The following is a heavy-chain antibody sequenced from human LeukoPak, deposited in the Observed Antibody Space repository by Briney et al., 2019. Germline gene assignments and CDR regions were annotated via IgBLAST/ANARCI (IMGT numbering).Heavy chain of an antibody. D-gene: IGHD3-10*02. CDR2: INSYNDIT. V-gene: IGHV1-18*01. CDR1: GYTFTASG. CDR3: ARLFGELLLPSDHFYYMDV. J-gene: IGHJ6*03. Sequence: ASVKLSCKASGYTFTASGLCWVRQAPGQGLEWMGWINSYNDITDYAQTFKGRVTMTTDTSTSTAYMELRSLRSDDTAVYYCARLFGELLLPSDHFYYMDVWGKGTAVTVSS.